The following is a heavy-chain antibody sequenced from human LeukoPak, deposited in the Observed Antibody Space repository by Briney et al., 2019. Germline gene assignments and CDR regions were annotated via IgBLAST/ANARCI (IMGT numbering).Heavy chain of an antibody. D-gene: IGHD6-19*01. V-gene: IGHV4-59*01. Sequence: PSETLSLTCTVSGGSFSSYYWTWIRLSPGKGLECIGYVYCSGTTKYNPSLKSRVNIPVDTSKNHFSLKLNSVTAADTAVYYCARGGWYYDCWGQGTLVTVSS. CDR2: VYCSGTT. CDR3: ARGGWYYDC. CDR1: GGSFSSYY. J-gene: IGHJ4*02.